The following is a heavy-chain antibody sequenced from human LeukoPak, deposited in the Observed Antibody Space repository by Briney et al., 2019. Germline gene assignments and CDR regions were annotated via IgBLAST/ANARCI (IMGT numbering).Heavy chain of an antibody. CDR3: AKLAKYFYGSETYYFFEH. V-gene: IGHV3-7*01. D-gene: IGHD3-10*01. J-gene: IGHJ4*02. CDR2: IKQDGTEK. CDR1: GFSFTTYW. Sequence: AGGSLRLSCAASGFSFTTYWMSCVRQAPGKGLEWVANIKQDGTEKYYVDSVKGRFTISRENAENSLYLQMNSLRVEDTAVYYCAKLAKYFYGSETYYFFEHWGQGTLVTVSS.